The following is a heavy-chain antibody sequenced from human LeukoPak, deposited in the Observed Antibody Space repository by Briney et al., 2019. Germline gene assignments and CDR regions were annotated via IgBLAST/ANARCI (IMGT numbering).Heavy chain of an antibody. Sequence: PGGSLRLSCAASGFTFSDYYMSWIRQAPGKGLEWVSYISSSGSTKDYADSVKGRFTISRDNAKNSLYLQMNSLRAEDTAVYYCARDAYKCDSSGCFHYFDYWGQGTLVTVSS. CDR1: GFTFSDYY. CDR3: ARDAYKCDSSGCFHYFDY. J-gene: IGHJ4*02. D-gene: IGHD3-22*01. V-gene: IGHV3-11*01. CDR2: ISSSGSTK.